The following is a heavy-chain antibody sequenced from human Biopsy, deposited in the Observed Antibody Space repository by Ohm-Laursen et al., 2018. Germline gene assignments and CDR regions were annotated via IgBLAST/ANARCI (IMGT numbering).Heavy chain of an antibody. CDR2: IYYSGST. D-gene: IGHD2/OR15-2a*01. Sequence: GTLSLTCTVSGGSISSDYWSWIRQTPEKGLEWIGYIYYSGSTNYNPSLKSRVTISVDTSKNQFSLRLNSVTAADTAVYYRARATNSTGWPYYYFYGMDVWGQGTTVTVSS. J-gene: IGHJ6*02. V-gene: IGHV4-59*01. CDR3: ARATNSTGWPYYYFYGMDV. CDR1: GGSISSDY.